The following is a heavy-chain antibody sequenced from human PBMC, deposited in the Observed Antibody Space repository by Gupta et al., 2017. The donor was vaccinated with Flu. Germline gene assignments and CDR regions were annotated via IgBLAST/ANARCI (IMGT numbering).Heavy chain of an antibody. CDR3: AKAGDITMIVVVMSLPFDY. Sequence: EVQLLESGGGLVQTGVSLRLSCAASGFTFSIYAMSWVRQAPGSGLEWVSAISGSGSSTYYADSVKGRFTISRDNSKNTLYLQKNSLRADDTAVYYCAKAGDITMIVVVMSLPFDYWGHGTLVTVSS. D-gene: IGHD3-22*01. V-gene: IGHV3-23*01. J-gene: IGHJ4*01. CDR2: ISGSGSST. CDR1: GFTFSIYA.